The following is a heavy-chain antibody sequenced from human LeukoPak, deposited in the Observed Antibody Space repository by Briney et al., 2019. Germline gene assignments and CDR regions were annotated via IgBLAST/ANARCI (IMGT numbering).Heavy chain of an antibody. Sequence: QTGGSLRLSCAASGFIVSSNYMSWVRQAPGKGLEWVSVIYSGGSTYYADSVKGRFTISRDISRNTLYLQMNSLRAEDTAVYYCAILTGWFDPWGQGTLVTVSS. CDR2: IYSGGST. V-gene: IGHV3-53*01. CDR1: GFIVSSNY. D-gene: IGHD1-20*01. J-gene: IGHJ5*02. CDR3: AILTGWFDP.